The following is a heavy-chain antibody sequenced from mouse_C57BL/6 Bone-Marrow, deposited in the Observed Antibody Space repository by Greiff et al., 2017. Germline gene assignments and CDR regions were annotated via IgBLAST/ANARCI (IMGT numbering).Heavy chain of an antibody. CDR3: AKSKNLDSWFAY. Sequence: VQLQQSGAELVRPGTSVKVSCKASGYAFTHYLIEWVKQRPGQGLEWIGVINPGSGGTNYTEKFKCKATLTADKSSSTAYMQLSSLTSEDSAVYFCAKSKNLDSWFAYWYQGKLVTVSA. CDR2: INPGSGGT. J-gene: IGHJ3*01. CDR1: GYAFTHYL. V-gene: IGHV1-54*01.